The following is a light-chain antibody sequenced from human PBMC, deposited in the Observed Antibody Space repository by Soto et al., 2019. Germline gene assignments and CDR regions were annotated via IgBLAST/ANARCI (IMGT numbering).Light chain of an antibody. CDR2: DAS. Sequence: DIQMTQSPSSLSASVGDRVTITCQASQDISNYLNCYQQKPGKAPKLLIYDASNLETGVPSRFSGSGSRTDFTFTIRSLQPEDIATYYCQQYDNLPLTFGGGTKVEIK. CDR1: QDISNY. CDR3: QQYDNLPLT. J-gene: IGKJ4*01. V-gene: IGKV1-33*01.